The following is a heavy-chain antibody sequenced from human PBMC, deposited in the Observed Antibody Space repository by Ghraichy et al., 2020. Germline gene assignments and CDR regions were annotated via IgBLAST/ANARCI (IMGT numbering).Heavy chain of an antibody. Sequence: SETLSLTCTVSGGSISSSSYYWGWIRQPPGKGLEWIGSIYYSGSTYYNPSLKSRVTISVDTSKNQFSLKLSSVTAADTAVYYCASLDSYGYHPAQNWYFDLWGRGTLVTVSS. CDR2: IYYSGST. V-gene: IGHV4-39*01. D-gene: IGHD5-18*01. J-gene: IGHJ2*01. CDR3: ASLDSYGYHPAQNWYFDL. CDR1: GGSISSSSYY.